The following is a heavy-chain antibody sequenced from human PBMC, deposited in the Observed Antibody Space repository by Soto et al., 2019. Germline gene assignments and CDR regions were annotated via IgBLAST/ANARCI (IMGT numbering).Heavy chain of an antibody. CDR3: ARGFIRRHLEWFFPAEWFDP. Sequence: ASVKVSCKASGYTFTSYGISWVRQAPGQGLEWMGWISAYNGNTNYAQKLQGRVTMTTDTSTSTAYMELRSLRSDDTAVYYCARGFIRRHLEWFFPAEWFDPWGQGTLVTVSS. CDR1: GYTFTSYG. D-gene: IGHD3-3*01. CDR2: ISAYNGNT. J-gene: IGHJ5*02. V-gene: IGHV1-18*01.